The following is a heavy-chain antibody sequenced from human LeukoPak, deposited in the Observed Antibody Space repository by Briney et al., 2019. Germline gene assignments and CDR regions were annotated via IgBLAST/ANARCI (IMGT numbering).Heavy chain of an antibody. Sequence: SETLSLTCAVYGGSFSAYSWNWIRQSPGKGLEWIGEINYVGSTKYNPSLKSQVTISVDTSKNQFSLNLSSVTAADTAVYYCARGFPAGSGSRGSHAFDIWGQGTMVTVSS. D-gene: IGHD5-12*01. CDR3: ARGFPAGSGSRGSHAFDI. J-gene: IGHJ3*02. CDR2: INYVGST. CDR1: GGSFSAYS. V-gene: IGHV4-34*01.